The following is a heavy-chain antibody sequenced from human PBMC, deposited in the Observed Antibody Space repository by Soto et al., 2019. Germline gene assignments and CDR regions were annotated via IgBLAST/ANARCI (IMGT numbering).Heavy chain of an antibody. J-gene: IGHJ4*02. Sequence: GGSLGLCCATSGFPFSDYYRSWIRQAPGKGLEWLSHISPKSTYRNYADSVKGRFTISRDNAKSSLFLQMNSLGVEDTAVYYCARGGGGGLFEHWGQGVLVTVYS. CDR2: ISPKSTYR. CDR3: ARGGGGGLFEH. CDR1: GFPFSDYY. V-gene: IGHV3-11*06. D-gene: IGHD2-21*01.